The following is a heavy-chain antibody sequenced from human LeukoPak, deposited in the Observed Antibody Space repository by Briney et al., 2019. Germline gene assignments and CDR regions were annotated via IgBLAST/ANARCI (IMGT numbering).Heavy chain of an antibody. CDR2: IYHSGST. J-gene: IGHJ4*02. CDR3: ARRSGGRFDY. CDR1: GYSISSGYY. D-gene: IGHD3-10*01. Sequence: SETLSLTCAVSGYSISSGYYWGRIRQPPGKGLEWIGSIYHSGSTYYNPSLKSRVTISVDTSKNQFSLKLSSVTAADTAVYYCARRSGGRFDYWGQGTLVTVSS. V-gene: IGHV4-38-2*01.